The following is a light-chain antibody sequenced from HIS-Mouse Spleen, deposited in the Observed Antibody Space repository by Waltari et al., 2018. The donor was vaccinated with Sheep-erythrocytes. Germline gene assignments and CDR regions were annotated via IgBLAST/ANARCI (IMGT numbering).Light chain of an antibody. CDR3: SSYAGSNNWV. Sequence: QSALTQPPSASGSPGQSVTIPCTGTSSDVGGYNYVSWYQQHPGKAPKLMIYEVSKRPSGVPDRFSGSKSGSTASRTVAGLQAEDEAEYCRSSYAGSNNWVFGGGTKLTVL. J-gene: IGLJ3*02. CDR2: EVS. CDR1: SSDVGGYNY. V-gene: IGLV2-8*01.